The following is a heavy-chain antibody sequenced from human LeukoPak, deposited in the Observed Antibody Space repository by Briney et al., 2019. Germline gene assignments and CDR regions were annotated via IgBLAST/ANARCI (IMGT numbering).Heavy chain of an antibody. Sequence: PGGSLRLSCAASGFTFSSYAMSWVRQAPGKGLEWVSAISGSGGSPYYADSVKGRFTISRDNSKNTLYLQMNSLRAEDTAVYYCAKALGIAVAGNAFDIWGQGTMVTVSS. V-gene: IGHV3-23*01. CDR2: ISGSGGSP. CDR3: AKALGIAVAGNAFDI. CDR1: GFTFSSYA. D-gene: IGHD6-19*01. J-gene: IGHJ3*02.